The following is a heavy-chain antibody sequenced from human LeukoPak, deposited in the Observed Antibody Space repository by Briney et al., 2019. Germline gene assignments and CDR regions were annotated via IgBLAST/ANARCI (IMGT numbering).Heavy chain of an antibody. J-gene: IGHJ6*03. CDR2: INTNTGNP. Sequence: ASVKVSCKASGYTFTSYAMNWVRQAPGQGLEWMGWINTNTGNPTYAQGFTGRFVFSLDTSVSTAYLQISSLKAEDTAVYYCATTLHLYYYYYMDVWGKGTTVTVSS. CDR3: ATTLHLYYYYYMDV. CDR1: GYTFTSYA. V-gene: IGHV7-4-1*02.